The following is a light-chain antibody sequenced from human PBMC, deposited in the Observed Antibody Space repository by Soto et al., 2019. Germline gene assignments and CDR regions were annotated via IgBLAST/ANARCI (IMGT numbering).Light chain of an antibody. CDR3: SSYTTSNTYVV. CDR1: SSDVGGYNY. Sequence: QSALTQPAAVSGSPGQSITISCTGTSSDVGGYNYVSWYQQHPGKAPKLMIYDVSNRPSGISNRFSGSKSGNTASLTISGLQAEDGADYYCSSYTTSNTYVVFGGGTKLTVL. V-gene: IGLV2-14*01. CDR2: DVS. J-gene: IGLJ2*01.